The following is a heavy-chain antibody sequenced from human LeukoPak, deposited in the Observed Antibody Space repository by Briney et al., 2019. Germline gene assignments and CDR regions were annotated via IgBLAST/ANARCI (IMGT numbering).Heavy chain of an antibody. Sequence: ASVKVSCKASGYTFTSYDINWVRQATGQGLEWMGWMNPNSGNTGYAQKFQGRVTMTRNASISTAYMELSSLRSEDTAVYYCARGPERYCSGGSCYSGLWFDPWGQGTLVTVSS. V-gene: IGHV1-8*01. J-gene: IGHJ5*02. CDR1: GYTFTSYD. D-gene: IGHD2-15*01. CDR2: MNPNSGNT. CDR3: ARGPERYCSGGSCYSGLWFDP.